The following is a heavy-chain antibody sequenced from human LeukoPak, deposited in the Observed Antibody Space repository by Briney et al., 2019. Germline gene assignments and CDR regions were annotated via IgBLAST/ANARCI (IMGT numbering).Heavy chain of an antibody. CDR3: ARLDRSHPNYDSSGYYWFDP. CDR2: ISAYNGNT. J-gene: IGHJ5*02. Sequence: ASVKVSCKASGYTFTSYGISWVRQAPGQGLEWMGWISAYNGNTNYAQKLQGRVTMTTDTSTSTAYMELRSLRSDDTAVCYCARLDRSHPNYDSSGYYWFDPWGQGTLVTVSS. V-gene: IGHV1-18*01. D-gene: IGHD3-22*01. CDR1: GYTFTSYG.